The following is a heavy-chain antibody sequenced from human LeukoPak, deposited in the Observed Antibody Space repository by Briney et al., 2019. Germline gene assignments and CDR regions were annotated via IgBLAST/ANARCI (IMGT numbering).Heavy chain of an antibody. CDR3: ATRILEWESDAFDI. CDR1: GGSISSDDYY. V-gene: IGHV4-61*02. Sequence: PSETLSLTCTVSGGSISSDDYYWSWIRQPAGKGLKWIGRIYSSGSTKYNPSLKSRVTMSVDTSKNQFSLRLTSVTAADTAVYYCATRILEWESDAFDIWGQGTMVTVSS. J-gene: IGHJ3*02. CDR2: IYSSGST. D-gene: IGHD3-3*01.